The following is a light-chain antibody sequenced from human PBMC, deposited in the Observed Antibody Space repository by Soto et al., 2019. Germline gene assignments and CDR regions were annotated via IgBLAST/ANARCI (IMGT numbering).Light chain of an antibody. CDR3: QPRSKRST. Sequence: EIVLTQSPATLSLSPGERATLSCRASQSVSSYLAWYQQKPGQAPRLLIYDASNRATGIPARFSGSGSGTDFSLTISILEPEDVAGYYCQPRSKRSTFGQATRLEIK. CDR1: QSVSSY. J-gene: IGKJ5*01. CDR2: DAS. V-gene: IGKV3-11*01.